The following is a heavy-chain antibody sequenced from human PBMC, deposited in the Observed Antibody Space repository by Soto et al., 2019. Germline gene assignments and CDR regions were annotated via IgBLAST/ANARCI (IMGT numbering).Heavy chain of an antibody. J-gene: IGHJ5*02. CDR3: ARGDLVLVPAAFNWFDP. Sequence: GASVKVSCKASGYTFTGYYMHWVRQAPGQGLEWMGWINPNSGGTNYAQKFQGWVTMTRDTSISTAYMELSRLRSDDTAVYYCARGDLVLVPAAFNWFDPWGQGTLVTVSS. CDR1: GYTFTGYY. V-gene: IGHV1-2*04. D-gene: IGHD2-2*01. CDR2: INPNSGGT.